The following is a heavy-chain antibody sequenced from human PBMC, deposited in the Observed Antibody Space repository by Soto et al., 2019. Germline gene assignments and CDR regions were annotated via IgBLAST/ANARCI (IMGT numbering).Heavy chain of an antibody. CDR3: ARDGDVNTGFGKDY. CDR1: GFTFSSYG. J-gene: IGHJ4*02. CDR2: IWHDGVNN. D-gene: IGHD3-16*01. Sequence: GESLKISCAASGFTFSSYGMHWVRQAPGKGLEWLAFIWHDGVNNFYAESVKGRFTISRDNSKNTLYLQMTSLSAEDTAMYYCARDGDVNTGFGKDYWGQGTLVTVSS. V-gene: IGHV3-33*01.